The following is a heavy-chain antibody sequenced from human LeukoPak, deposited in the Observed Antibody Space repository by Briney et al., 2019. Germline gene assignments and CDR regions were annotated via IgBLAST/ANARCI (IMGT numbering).Heavy chain of an antibody. CDR3: ARWEAAYKAFAI. Sequence: SETLSLTCTVSGGSISSYYWSWIRQPPGKGLEWIACISYSGSTKYNPSLKSRVTISVDTSNNQFSLKLNSVTAADTAVYYCARWEAAYKAFAIWGQGTMVTASS. J-gene: IGHJ3*02. CDR1: GGSISSYY. CDR2: ISYSGST. V-gene: IGHV4-59*08. D-gene: IGHD2-21*01.